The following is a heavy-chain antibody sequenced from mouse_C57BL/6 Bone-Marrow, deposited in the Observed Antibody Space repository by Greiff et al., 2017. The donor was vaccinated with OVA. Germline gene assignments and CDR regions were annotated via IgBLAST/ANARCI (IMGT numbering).Heavy chain of an antibody. D-gene: IGHD2-5*01. CDR2: IYPGDGDT. Sequence: VQLQQSGPELVKPGASVKISCKASGYAFSSSWMNWVKQRPGKGLEWIGRIYPGDGDTNYNGKFKGKATLTADKSSSTAYMQLSSLTSEDSAVYFCAKGDSNYNYYAMDYWGQGTSVTVSS. CDR3: AKGDSNYNYYAMDY. CDR1: GYAFSSSW. V-gene: IGHV1-82*01. J-gene: IGHJ4*01.